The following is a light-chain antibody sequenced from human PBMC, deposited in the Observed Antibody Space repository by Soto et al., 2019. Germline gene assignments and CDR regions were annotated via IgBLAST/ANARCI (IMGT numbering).Light chain of an antibody. CDR2: KVS. CDR1: QSLVHSDGIAY. Sequence: VVMTQSPHSLPVTLGQPASISCRSNQSLVHSDGIAYFSRFQQRPGRSPRRLIYKVSNRDSGVPARFSGSGSGTDFALKISRVEAEDVGVYYCMQGTHWPITFGQGTRLENK. CDR3: MQGTHWPIT. V-gene: IGKV2-30*02. J-gene: IGKJ5*01.